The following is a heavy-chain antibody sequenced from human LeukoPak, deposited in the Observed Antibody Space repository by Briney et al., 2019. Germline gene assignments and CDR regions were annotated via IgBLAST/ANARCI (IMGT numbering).Heavy chain of an antibody. D-gene: IGHD3-10*01. CDR2: INHSGST. J-gene: IGHJ4*02. CDR1: GESFSAYY. V-gene: IGHV4-34*01. Sequence: SETLSLTCAVYGESFSAYYWSWIRQPPGKGLEWIGDINHSGSTNYNPSLKSRVTISVDTSKNQFSLKLSSVTAADTAVYYCARTRYYYNSRSYGAPYYFDYWGQGTLVTVSS. CDR3: ARTRYYYNSRSYGAPYYFDY.